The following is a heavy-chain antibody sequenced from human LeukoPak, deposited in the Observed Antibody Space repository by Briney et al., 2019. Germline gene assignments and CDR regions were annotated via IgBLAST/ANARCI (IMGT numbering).Heavy chain of an antibody. V-gene: IGHV4-39*01. CDR2: IYYSGST. CDR3: ARSVHISAPFDA. CDR1: GGSISSSSYY. Sequence: PSETLSLTCTVSGGSISSSSYYWGWIRQPPGKGLEWIGNIYYSGSTYYNPSLKSRVTISVDTSKNQFSLKLNSVTAADTAVYYCARSVHISAPFDAWGQGTLVTVSS. J-gene: IGHJ4*02. D-gene: IGHD2-21*01.